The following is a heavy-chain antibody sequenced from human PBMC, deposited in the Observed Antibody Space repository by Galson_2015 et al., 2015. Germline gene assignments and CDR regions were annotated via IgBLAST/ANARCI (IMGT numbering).Heavy chain of an antibody. V-gene: IGHV3-33*01. CDR2: IWSDGSKK. Sequence: SLRLSCAASGFIFSNYAIHWVRQAPGKGLEWVAVIWSDGSKKYYADSVKGRFTISRDNSKNTLSLQMNSLRAEDTAVYHCARVGRNYVADYWGQGTLVTVSS. CDR1: GFIFSNYA. D-gene: IGHD4-11*01. CDR3: ARVGRNYVADY. J-gene: IGHJ4*02.